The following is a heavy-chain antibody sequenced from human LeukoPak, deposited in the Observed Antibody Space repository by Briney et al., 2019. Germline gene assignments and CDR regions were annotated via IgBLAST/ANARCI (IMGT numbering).Heavy chain of an antibody. J-gene: IGHJ4*02. Sequence: GESLKISCKGSGYSFTSYWIAWVRRMPGKGLEWMGIIHPGDSDTTYSPSFQGQVTISADKSISTAHLQWSSLKASDTTMYYCASSVGIAAAGGFYSWGQGTLVTVSS. V-gene: IGHV5-51*01. D-gene: IGHD6-13*01. CDR3: ASSVGIAAAGGFYS. CDR1: GYSFTSYW. CDR2: IHPGDSDT.